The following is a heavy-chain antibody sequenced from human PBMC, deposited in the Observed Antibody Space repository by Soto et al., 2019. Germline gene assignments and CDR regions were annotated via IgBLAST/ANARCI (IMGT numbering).Heavy chain of an antibody. D-gene: IGHD6-6*01. Sequence: SETLSLTCTVSGGSISSGGYYWSWIRQPPGKGLEWIGYIYHSGSTYYNPSLKSRVTISVDRSKNQFSLKLSSVTAADTAVYYCARSTIAPHLFMYPFDYWGQGTPVTSPQ. V-gene: IGHV4-30-2*01. J-gene: IGHJ4*01. CDR2: IYHSGST. CDR3: ARSTIAPHLFMYPFDY. CDR1: GGSISSGGYY.